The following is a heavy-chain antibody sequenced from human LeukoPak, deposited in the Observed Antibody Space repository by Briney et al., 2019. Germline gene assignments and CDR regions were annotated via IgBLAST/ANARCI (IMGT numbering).Heavy chain of an antibody. CDR1: GYTFTSYD. D-gene: IGHD6-19*01. J-gene: IGHJ6*02. CDR3: ARDAYSSGWYTHDYYYGMDV. V-gene: IGHV1-8*01. CDR2: MNPNSGNT. Sequence: ASVKVSCKASGYTFTSYDINWVRQATGQGLEWMGWMNPNSGNTGYAQKFQGRVTMTRNTSISTAYMELSSLRSEDTAVYYCARDAYSSGWYTHDYYYGMDVWGQGTKVTVSS.